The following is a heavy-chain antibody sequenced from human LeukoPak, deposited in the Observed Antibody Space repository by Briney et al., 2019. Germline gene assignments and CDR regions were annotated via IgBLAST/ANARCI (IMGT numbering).Heavy chain of an antibody. Sequence: SETLSLTCAVYGGSFSGYYWSWIRQPPGKGLEWIGEINHSGSTNYNPSLKSRVTISVDTSKNQFSLKLSSVTAADTAVYYCARPSSIAARIWADAFDIWGQGTMVTVSS. CDR1: GGSFSGYY. D-gene: IGHD6-6*01. V-gene: IGHV4-34*01. CDR2: INHSGST. CDR3: ARPSSIAARIWADAFDI. J-gene: IGHJ3*02.